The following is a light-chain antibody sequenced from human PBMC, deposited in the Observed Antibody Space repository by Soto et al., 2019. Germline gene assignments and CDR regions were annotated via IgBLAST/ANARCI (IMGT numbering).Light chain of an antibody. Sequence: DIVMTQSPDSLAVSLGERATINCKSSQSLLYSSNNKNYLAWYQQKSGQPPKLLIYWASTRESGVPDRFSGSGSGTEFTLTISSLQSEDFTVYYCQQYNNWPLTFGGGTKV. V-gene: IGKV4-1*01. CDR3: QQYNNWPLT. CDR1: QSLLYSSNNKNY. J-gene: IGKJ4*01. CDR2: WAS.